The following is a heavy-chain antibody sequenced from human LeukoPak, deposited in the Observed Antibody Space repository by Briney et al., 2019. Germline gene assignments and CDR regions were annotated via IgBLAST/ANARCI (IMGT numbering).Heavy chain of an antibody. CDR2: VSTNGAAA. CDR3: GKYETGSCGWATYFDY. J-gene: IGHJ4*02. D-gene: IGHD6-19*01. CDR1: GFTFSSYS. Sequence: GGSLRLSCAASGFTFSSYSMNWVRQAPGKGLEWLSAVSTNGAAAYYADSVKGHFTISRDNSKNTLYLQVNSLRAEDTAIYYCGKYETGSCGWATYFDYWGQGTLVTVSS. V-gene: IGHV3-23*01.